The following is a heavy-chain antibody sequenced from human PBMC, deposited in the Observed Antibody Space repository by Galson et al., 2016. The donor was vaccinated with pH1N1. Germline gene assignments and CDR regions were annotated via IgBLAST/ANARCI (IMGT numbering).Heavy chain of an antibody. J-gene: IGHJ4*02. V-gene: IGHV3-7*01. CDR1: GFTFSSYW. CDR2: IRQDGNEK. Sequence: SLRLSCATSGFTFSSYWMSWVRQAPGMGLEWVANIRQDGNEKHYVDSVKGRFTISRDNAKKSLYLQMNSLRAEDTAVYYCTRGVPTVGGYWGQGTLVTVSS. D-gene: IGHD4-23*01. CDR3: TRGVPTVGGY.